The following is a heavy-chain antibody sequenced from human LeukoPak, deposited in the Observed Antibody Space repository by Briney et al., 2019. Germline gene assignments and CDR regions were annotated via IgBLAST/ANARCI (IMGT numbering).Heavy chain of an antibody. J-gene: IGHJ5*02. CDR1: GFTFSSYA. CDR3: AIGGSTSGYDSSGYLNWFDP. D-gene: IGHD3-22*01. CDR2: ISGSGGST. V-gene: IGHV3-23*01. Sequence: PGGSLRLSCAASGFTFSSYAMSWVRQAPGKGLEWVSAISGSGGSTYYADSVKGRFTISRDNSKNTLYLQMNSLRAEDTAVYYCAIGGSTSGYDSSGYLNWFDPWGQGTLVTVSS.